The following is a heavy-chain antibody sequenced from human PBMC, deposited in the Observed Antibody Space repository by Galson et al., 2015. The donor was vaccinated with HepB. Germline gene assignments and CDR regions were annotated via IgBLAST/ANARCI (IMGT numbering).Heavy chain of an antibody. V-gene: IGHV3-30-3*01. Sequence: LRLSCAASGFSFSSYAMHWVRQAPGKGLEWVAVISYDGSNKYYADSVKGRFTISRDNSKNTLYLQMNSLGDEDTAVYYCARAPSRGYSSSPGAGWGQGTLVTVSS. D-gene: IGHD6-13*01. J-gene: IGHJ4*02. CDR3: ARAPSRGYSSSPGAG. CDR1: GFSFSSYA. CDR2: ISYDGSNK.